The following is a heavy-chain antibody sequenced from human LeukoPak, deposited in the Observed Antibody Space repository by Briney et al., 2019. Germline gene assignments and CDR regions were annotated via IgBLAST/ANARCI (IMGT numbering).Heavy chain of an antibody. CDR2: IWYDGSNK. CDR1: GFTFSSYG. D-gene: IGHD5-12*01. J-gene: IGHJ4*02. V-gene: IGHV3-33*06. Sequence: GRSLRLSCAASGFTFSSYGMHWVRQAPGKGLEWGAVIWYDGSNKYYADSVKGRFTISRDNSKNTLYLQMNSLRAEDTAVYYCAKSYGMVATNTFDYWGQGTLVTVSS. CDR3: AKSYGMVATNTFDY.